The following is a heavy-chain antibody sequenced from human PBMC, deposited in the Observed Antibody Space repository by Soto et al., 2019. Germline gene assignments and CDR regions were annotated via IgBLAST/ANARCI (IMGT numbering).Heavy chain of an antibody. CDR1: GYIXSGYY. V-gene: IGHV1-2*02. D-gene: IGHD3-9*01. CDR2: INTKTGGT. CDR3: ATDKVAFDM. J-gene: IGHJ3*02. Sequence: SXKVSFKASGYIXSGYYRELVRQAPGQGLEWMGWINTKTGGTKYAQKFQGRVTMTRETSINTAHMEVSRLRYDDTAVYYCATDKVAFDMWGQGTMGTVS.